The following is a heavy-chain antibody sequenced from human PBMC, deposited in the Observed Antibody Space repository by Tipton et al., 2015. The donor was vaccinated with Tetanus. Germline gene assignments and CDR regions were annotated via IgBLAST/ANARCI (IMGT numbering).Heavy chain of an antibody. J-gene: IGHJ4*02. Sequence: SLRLSCEASGFIISNNNMNWVRQAPGKGLEWVSVIYRDGTTHYADSVKGRFTISRDITKNTLNLQTNSLRAEDTAVYYCARDSTHRRDGYNDIDYWGQGTLVTVSS. CDR2: IYRDGTT. CDR1: GFIISNNN. V-gene: IGHV3-53*01. D-gene: IGHD5-24*01. CDR3: ARDSTHRRDGYNDIDY.